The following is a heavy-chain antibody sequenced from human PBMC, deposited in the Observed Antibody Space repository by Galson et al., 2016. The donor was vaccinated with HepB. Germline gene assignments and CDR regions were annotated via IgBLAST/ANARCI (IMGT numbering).Heavy chain of an antibody. D-gene: IGHD3/OR15-3a*01. CDR3: ARDTNGLNDFWTGRHMDI. CDR2: ISGYNGNT. J-gene: IGHJ6*03. CDR1: GYTLTSYG. Sequence: SCKASGYTLTSYGISWVRQAPGQGLEWTGWISGYNGNTNYAQKFRGRVTMTRDTSTSTAYMELRSLRSDDTAVYYCARDTNGLNDFWTGRHMDIWGKGTTVTVSS. V-gene: IGHV1-18*04.